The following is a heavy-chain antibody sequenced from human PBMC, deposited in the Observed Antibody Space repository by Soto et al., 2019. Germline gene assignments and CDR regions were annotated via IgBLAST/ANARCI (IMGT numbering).Heavy chain of an antibody. CDR3: ASVNYDSSGYYTRAVQSDY. V-gene: IGHV4-59*01. CDR2: IYYSGST. D-gene: IGHD3-22*01. CDR1: GGSISSYY. J-gene: IGHJ4*02. Sequence: SETLSLTCTFSGGSISSYYWSWIRQPPGKGLEWIGYIYYSGSTNYNPSLKSRVTISVDTSKNQFSLKLSSVTAADTAVYYCASVNYDSSGYYTRAVQSDYWGQGTLVTVPS.